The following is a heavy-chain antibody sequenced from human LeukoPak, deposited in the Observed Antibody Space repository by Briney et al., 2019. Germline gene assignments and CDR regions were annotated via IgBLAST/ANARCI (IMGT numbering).Heavy chain of an antibody. J-gene: IGHJ4*02. D-gene: IGHD2-2*01. CDR2: ISAYNANT. Sequence: ASVKVSCMASGYSFTTYGISWVRQAPGQGLEWMGWISAYNANTNYALKLQGRVTMTTDTSTSTAYMELRSLRSDDTAVYYCARDYCSSTSCYFDYWGQGTLVTVSS. CDR3: ARDYCSSTSCYFDY. CDR1: GYSFTTYG. V-gene: IGHV1-18*01.